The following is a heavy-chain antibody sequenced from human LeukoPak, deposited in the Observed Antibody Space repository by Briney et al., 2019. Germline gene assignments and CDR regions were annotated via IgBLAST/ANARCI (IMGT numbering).Heavy chain of an antibody. CDR1: GDSISGHY. J-gene: IGHJ6*03. CDR2: IHSSGST. CDR3: ARPTATPAGSYYYHYLHV. V-gene: IGHV4-4*09. D-gene: IGHD6-19*01. Sequence: SETPSLTCTVSGDSISGHYWNWIRQPPGKGLEWIGYIHSSGSTDYSPSLRSRVTLSVDTSKNQLSLKLTSVTAADTAVYYCARPTATPAGSYYYHYLHVWGKGTTVTVSS.